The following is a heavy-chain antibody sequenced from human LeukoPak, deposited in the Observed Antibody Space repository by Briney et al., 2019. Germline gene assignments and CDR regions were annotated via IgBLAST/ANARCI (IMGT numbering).Heavy chain of an antibody. D-gene: IGHD7-27*01. CDR2: IRNDGSGK. V-gene: IGHV3-30*02. J-gene: IGHJ4*02. CDR3: VQDRDWGFGY. CDR1: GFTYRNYG. Sequence: GSLRLSCAASGFTYRNYGMHWVRRAPGKGLEWVTFIRNDGSGKHYADSVRGRFTISRDDSKNTLYLQMNSLRAEDTAVYHCVQDRDWGFGYWGRGTLVTVSS.